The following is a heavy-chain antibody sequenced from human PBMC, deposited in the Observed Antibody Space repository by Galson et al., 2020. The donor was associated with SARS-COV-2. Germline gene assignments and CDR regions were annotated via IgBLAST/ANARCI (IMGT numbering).Heavy chain of an antibody. CDR2: TSYDGSNT. J-gene: IGHJ4*02. V-gene: IGHV3-30-3*01. D-gene: IGHD3-10*01. CDR3: ARASGSGSYYVPPGDY. CDR1: GFMFSAYG. Sequence: GESLKISCAASGFMFSAYGMHWVRQAPGKGLEWVAVTSYDGSNTFYADSVKGRFTISRDNFKNTLSVEINRLRPEDTAVYYLARASGSGSYYVPPGDYWGQGTLVTVSS.